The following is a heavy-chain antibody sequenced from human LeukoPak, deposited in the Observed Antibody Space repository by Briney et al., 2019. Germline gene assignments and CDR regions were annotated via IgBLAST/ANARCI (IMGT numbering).Heavy chain of an antibody. J-gene: IGHJ4*02. CDR1: GFTFSSYA. CDR2: ISGSGGST. CDR3: AKAPRGNYYDSSGYYSVDY. Sequence: GGSLRLSCAVSGFTFSSYAMSWVRQAPGKGLEWVSAISGSGGSTYYADSVKGRFTISRDNSKNTLYLQMNSLRAEDTAVYYCAKAPRGNYYDSSGYYSVDYWGQGTLVTVSS. V-gene: IGHV3-23*01. D-gene: IGHD3-22*01.